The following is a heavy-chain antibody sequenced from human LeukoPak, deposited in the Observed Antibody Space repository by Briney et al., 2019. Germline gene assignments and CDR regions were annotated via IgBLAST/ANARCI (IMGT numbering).Heavy chain of an antibody. Sequence: ASVKVSCKASGYTYTSYYMHWVGQAPGQGGEWMGIINPSGGSTSYAQKFQGRATMTRDMSTSTVYMELSSLRSEDTAVYYCARVRVTTIQVFDYWGQGTLVTVSS. CDR2: INPSGGST. D-gene: IGHD4-17*01. J-gene: IGHJ4*02. CDR3: ARVRVTTIQVFDY. CDR1: GYTYTSYY. V-gene: IGHV1-46*01.